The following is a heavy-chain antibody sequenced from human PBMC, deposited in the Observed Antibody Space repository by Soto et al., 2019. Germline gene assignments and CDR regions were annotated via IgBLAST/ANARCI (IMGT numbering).Heavy chain of an antibody. Sequence: QVQLVESGGGVVQPGRSLRLSCAASGFTFSSYAMHWVRQAPGKGLEWVAVISYDGSNKYYADSVKGRFTISRDNSKNTLYLQMNSLRAEDTAVYYCARDSKPRYCSGGSCYSNFAYWGQGTLVTVSS. J-gene: IGHJ4*02. D-gene: IGHD2-15*01. CDR1: GFTFSSYA. V-gene: IGHV3-30-3*01. CDR3: ARDSKPRYCSGGSCYSNFAY. CDR2: ISYDGSNK.